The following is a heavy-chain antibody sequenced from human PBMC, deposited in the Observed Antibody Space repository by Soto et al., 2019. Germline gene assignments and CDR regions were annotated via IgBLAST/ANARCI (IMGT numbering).Heavy chain of an antibody. CDR2: INHSGST. Sequence: PSKTLSLTCAVYGESFSGYYWSWILQHPGKGLEWIGEINHSGSTNYNPSLKSRVTISVDTSKNQFSLKLSSVTAADTAVYYCARGHGDIVVVPAPTGAHMDVWGKGTTVTVSS. CDR1: GESFSGYY. D-gene: IGHD2-2*01. J-gene: IGHJ6*03. CDR3: ARGHGDIVVVPAPTGAHMDV. V-gene: IGHV4-34*01.